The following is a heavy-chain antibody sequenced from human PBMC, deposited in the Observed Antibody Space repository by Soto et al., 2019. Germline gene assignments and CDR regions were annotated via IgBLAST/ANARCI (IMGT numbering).Heavy chain of an antibody. Sequence: ESGGGLVQPGGSLRLSCAASGFTFSSYSMNWVRQAPGKGLEWVSYISTSSTIYYADSVKGRFTISRDNAKNSLYLQMNSLRDEDTAVYYCARENGDSDAFDIWGQGTMVTVSS. J-gene: IGHJ3*02. V-gene: IGHV3-48*02. CDR2: ISTSSTI. D-gene: IGHD4-17*01. CDR1: GFTFSSYS. CDR3: ARENGDSDAFDI.